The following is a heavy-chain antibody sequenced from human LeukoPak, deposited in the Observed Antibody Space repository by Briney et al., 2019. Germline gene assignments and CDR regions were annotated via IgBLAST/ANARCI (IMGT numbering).Heavy chain of an antibody. Sequence: SETLSLTCTVSGGSFSTYYWSWIRQLPGKGLEWIGYIYYSGSTDYNPSLKSRVTMSLDMSKNQFSLNLSSVTAADTAVYYCARAVITFGAAVAKGFDCWGQGTLVTVSS. V-gene: IGHV4-59*01. CDR1: GGSFSTYY. J-gene: IGHJ4*02. D-gene: IGHD4-23*01. CDR2: IYYSGST. CDR3: ARAVITFGAAVAKGFDC.